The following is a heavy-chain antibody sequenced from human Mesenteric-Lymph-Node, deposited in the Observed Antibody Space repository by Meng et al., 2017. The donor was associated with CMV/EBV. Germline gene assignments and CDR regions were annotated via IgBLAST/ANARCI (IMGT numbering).Heavy chain of an antibody. CDR3: VRDAGRRDGYNYLGYFDY. V-gene: IGHV3-74*01. J-gene: IGHJ4*02. CDR1: GFTFSYYW. D-gene: IGHD5-24*01. CDR2: INADGSSP. Sequence: GESLKISCAASGFTFSYYWMHWVRQVPGKGLVWVSSINADGSSPTYADSVKGRFTISRDNAKNTLYLQMDSLRADDTAVYYCVRDAGRRDGYNYLGYFDYWGQGTLVTVSS.